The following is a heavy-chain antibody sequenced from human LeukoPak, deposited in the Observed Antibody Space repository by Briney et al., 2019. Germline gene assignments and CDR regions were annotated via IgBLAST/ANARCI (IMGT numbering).Heavy chain of an antibody. Sequence: GGSLRLSCAASGFTFSSYSMNWVRQAPGKGLGWVSSISSSSSYIYYADSVKGRFTISRDNAKNSLYLQMNSLRAEDTAVYYCARGSAAAGPFDYWGQGTLVTVSS. D-gene: IGHD6-13*01. CDR2: ISSSSSYI. J-gene: IGHJ4*02. CDR1: GFTFSSYS. V-gene: IGHV3-21*01. CDR3: ARGSAAAGPFDY.